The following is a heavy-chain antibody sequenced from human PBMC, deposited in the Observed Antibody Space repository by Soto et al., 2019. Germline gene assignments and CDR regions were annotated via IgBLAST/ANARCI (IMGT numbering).Heavy chain of an antibody. J-gene: IGHJ6*02. CDR3: ARDRDVVLMVYGYIGGMDV. D-gene: IGHD2-8*01. V-gene: IGHV3-33*01. CDR2: IWYDGSNK. Sequence: QVQLVESGGGVVQPGRSLRLSCAATGFTFSSYGLHWVRQAPGKGLEWVAVIWYDGSNKYYPDSVKGRFTISRDNSKNTLYLQMNSLRAEDMAVYYCARDRDVVLMVYGYIGGMDVCGQGTTVAVSS. CDR1: GFTFSSYG.